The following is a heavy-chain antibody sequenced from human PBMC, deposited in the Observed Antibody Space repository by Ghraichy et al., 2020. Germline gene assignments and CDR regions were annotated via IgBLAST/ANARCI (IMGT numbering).Heavy chain of an antibody. CDR2: ISTSSSSI. CDR1: GFTFSNSN. CDR3: VKSQGYSLWRAWLLDL. V-gene: IGHV3-48*02. Sequence: GGSLRLSCAASGFTFSNSNMNWVRQAPGKGLECVSYISTSSSSIYYADSVKGRFTISRDNAKNSLYLQMNSLRDEDTAVYYCVKSQGYSLWRAWLLDLWGRGTLVTVSS. J-gene: IGHJ2*01. D-gene: IGHD5-24*01.